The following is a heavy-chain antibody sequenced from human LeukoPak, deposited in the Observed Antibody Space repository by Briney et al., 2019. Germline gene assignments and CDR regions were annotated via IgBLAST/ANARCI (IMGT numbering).Heavy chain of an antibody. CDR2: IDWDDDK. J-gene: IGHJ4*02. CDR3: ARISRDDYGDYDYFDY. D-gene: IGHD4-17*01. CDR1: GFSLSTIGLC. V-gene: IGHV2-70*01. Sequence: SGPTLVNPTQTLTLTCIVSGFSLSTIGLCVSWIRQPPGKALEWLALIDWDDDKYYSTSLKTRLTISKNTSKNQVVLTMTNMDPADTATYYCARISRDDYGDYDYFDYWGQGTLVTVSS.